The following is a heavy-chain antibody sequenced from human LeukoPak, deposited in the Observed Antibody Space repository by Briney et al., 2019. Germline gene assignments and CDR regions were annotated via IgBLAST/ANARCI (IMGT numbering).Heavy chain of an antibody. CDR2: INPGNGNT. CDR1: GYTFTSYA. V-gene: IGHV1-3*03. CDR3: ARDDFFEPMDV. D-gene: IGHD3-3*01. J-gene: IGHJ6*03. Sequence: ASVKVSCKAFGYTFTSYAMHWVRQAPGQRLEWMGWINPGNGNTKYSQEVQGRVTITRDTSASTAYMELSRLRSGDMAVYYCARDDFFEPMDVWGKGTTVTVSS.